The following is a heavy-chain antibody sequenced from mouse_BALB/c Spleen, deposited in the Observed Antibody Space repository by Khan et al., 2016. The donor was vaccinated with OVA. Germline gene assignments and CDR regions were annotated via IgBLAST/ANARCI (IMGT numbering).Heavy chain of an antibody. CDR1: GYSITSGYG. D-gene: IGHD1-2*01. Sequence: VQLKESGPGLVKPSQSLSLTCTVTGYSITSGYGWNWIRQFPGNKLEWMGYISYSGSTNYNPSLKSRISITRDTSKNQFFLQLNSVTTEDTATSYCARTARIKYWGQGTTLTVS. CDR2: ISYSGST. V-gene: IGHV3-2*02. CDR3: ARTARIKY. J-gene: IGHJ2*01.